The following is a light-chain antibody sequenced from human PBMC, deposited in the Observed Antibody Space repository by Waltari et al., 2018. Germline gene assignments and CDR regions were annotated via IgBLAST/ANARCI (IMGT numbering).Light chain of an antibody. J-gene: IGKJ4*01. V-gene: IGKV3-20*01. CDR1: HSIDSSS. CDR3: QQCGSPLT. CDR2: GAS. Sequence: EIVLTQSPRTLSLSPGVGATLSCRASHSIDSSSLAWYQQKPGQAPRVLIYGASIRATGIPDRVSGSGSGTDFTLTISRLEPEDFAVYYCQQCGSPLTFGGGTKVELK.